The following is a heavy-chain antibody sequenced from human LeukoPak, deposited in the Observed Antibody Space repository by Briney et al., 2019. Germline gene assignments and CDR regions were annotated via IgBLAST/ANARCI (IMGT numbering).Heavy chain of an antibody. J-gene: IGHJ6*03. CDR3: ARATYDSSGYYFNYYYYMDV. Sequence: PGGSLRLSCAASGFTFSSYEMNWVRQAPGKGLEWVSSISSSSSYIYYADSVKGRFTISRDNSKNTLYLQMNSLRAEDTAVYYCARATYDSSGYYFNYYYYMDVWGKGTTVTVSS. V-gene: IGHV3-21*04. CDR1: GFTFSSYE. CDR2: ISSSSSYI. D-gene: IGHD3-22*01.